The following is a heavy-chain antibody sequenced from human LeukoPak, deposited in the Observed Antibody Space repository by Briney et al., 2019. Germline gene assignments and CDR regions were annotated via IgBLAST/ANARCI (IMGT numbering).Heavy chain of an antibody. Sequence: SGTLSLTCAVSGYSISSGYYWGWIRQPPGKGLEWIGSIYHSGSTYYNPSLKSRVTISVDTSKNQFSLKLSSVTAADTAVYYCARGGSGYYYAYWGQGTLVTVSS. CDR1: GYSISSGYY. J-gene: IGHJ4*02. V-gene: IGHV4-38-2*01. D-gene: IGHD3-22*01. CDR2: IYHSGST. CDR3: ARGGSGYYYAY.